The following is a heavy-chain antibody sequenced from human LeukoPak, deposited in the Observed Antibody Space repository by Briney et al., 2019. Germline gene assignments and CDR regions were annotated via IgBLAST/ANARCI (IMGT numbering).Heavy chain of an antibody. D-gene: IGHD2-15*01. J-gene: IGHJ4*02. CDR3: ASRYCSGGSCYRGNSLWTN. CDR2: IYHGGST. Sequence: PSETLSLTCTVSGYSISSGYYWGWIRPPPGKELEWIGSIYHGGSTYYNPSLKGRVTTSIDTSKNQFSLRLSSVTAADTAVYYCASRYCSGGSCYRGNSLWTNWGQGTLVTVSS. CDR1: GYSISSGYY. V-gene: IGHV4-38-2*02.